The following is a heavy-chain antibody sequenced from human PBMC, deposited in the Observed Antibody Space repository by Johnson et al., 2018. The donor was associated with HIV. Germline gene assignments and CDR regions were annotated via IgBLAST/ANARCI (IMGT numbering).Heavy chain of an antibody. Sequence: VQLVESGGGLVKPGGSLRLSCAASGFTFSNAWMSWVRQAPGQGLEWVSGINWNGGSIGYADSVKGRFTISRDNAKNSLYLQMNSLRAEDTALYYCARVGEYCSSTSCSGAFDIWGQGTMVTVS. D-gene: IGHD2-2*01. CDR1: GFTFSNAW. CDR3: ARVGEYCSSTSCSGAFDI. CDR2: INWNGGSI. J-gene: IGHJ3*02. V-gene: IGHV3-20*04.